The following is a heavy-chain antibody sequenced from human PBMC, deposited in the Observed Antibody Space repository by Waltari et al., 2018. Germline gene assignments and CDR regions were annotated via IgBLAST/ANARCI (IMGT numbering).Heavy chain of an antibody. Sequence: EVQLLESGGGLVQPGGSLRLSCAASGFTFSSYAMSWVRQAPGKGREWVSVISGSADITYYADSVKGRFTISIDNSKNTLYLQMNSLRAEDTAVYYCAKHKGSSGGFFDYWGQGTLVTVSS. CDR1: GFTFSSYA. J-gene: IGHJ4*02. CDR2: ISGSADIT. V-gene: IGHV3-23*01. D-gene: IGHD6-6*01. CDR3: AKHKGSSGGFFDY.